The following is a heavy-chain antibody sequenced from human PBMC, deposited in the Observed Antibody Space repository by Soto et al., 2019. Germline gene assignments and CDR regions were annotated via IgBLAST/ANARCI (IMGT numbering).Heavy chain of an antibody. Sequence: SETLSLTCTVSGGSISSSSYYWGWIRQPPGKGLEWIGSIYYSGSTYYNPSLKSRVTISVDTSKNQFSLKLSSVTAADTAVYYCARFRGSSSWYALFDYWGQGTLVTVSS. CDR1: GGSISSSSYY. CDR3: ARFRGSSSWYALFDY. V-gene: IGHV4-39*01. J-gene: IGHJ4*02. D-gene: IGHD6-13*01. CDR2: IYYSGST.